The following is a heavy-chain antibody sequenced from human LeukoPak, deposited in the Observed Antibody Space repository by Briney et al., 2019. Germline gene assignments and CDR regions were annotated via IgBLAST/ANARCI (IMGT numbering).Heavy chain of an antibody. D-gene: IGHD3-3*01. Sequence: ASVKVSCKASGYTFTSYDISWVRQATGQGLEWMGRMNPNSGNTGYAQKFQGRVTMTRNTSISTAYMELSSLRSEDTAVYYCARVERITIFGVVSYFFDYWGQGTLVTVSS. J-gene: IGHJ4*02. CDR2: MNPNSGNT. CDR1: GYTFTSYD. CDR3: ARVERITIFGVVSYFFDY. V-gene: IGHV1-8*01.